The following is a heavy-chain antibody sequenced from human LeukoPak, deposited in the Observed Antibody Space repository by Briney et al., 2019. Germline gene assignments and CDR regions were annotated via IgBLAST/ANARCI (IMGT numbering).Heavy chain of an antibody. CDR3: ARHKPPNRRHVYDSSGYYFDY. J-gene: IGHJ4*02. D-gene: IGHD3-22*01. CDR2: IYYSGST. CDR1: GGSISSYY. Sequence: SETLSLTCTVSGGSISSYYWSWIRQPPGEGLEWIGYIYYSGSTNYNPSLKSRVTISVDTSKNQFSLKLSSVTAADTAVCYCARHKPPNRRHVYDSSGYYFDYWGQGTLVTVSS. V-gene: IGHV4-59*08.